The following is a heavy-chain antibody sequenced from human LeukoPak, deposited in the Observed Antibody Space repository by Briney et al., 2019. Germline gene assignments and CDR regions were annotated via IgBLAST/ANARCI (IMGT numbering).Heavy chain of an antibody. V-gene: IGHV1-2*02. CDR3: ARDRVGALFDAFDI. CDR2: INPNSGGT. J-gene: IGHJ3*02. Sequence: ASVKVSCKASGYTFTGYYMHRVRQAPGQGLEWMGWINPNSGGTNYAQKFQGRVTMTRDTSISTAYMELSRLRSDDTAVYYCARDRVGALFDAFDIWGQGTMVTVSS. D-gene: IGHD1-26*01. CDR1: GYTFTGYY.